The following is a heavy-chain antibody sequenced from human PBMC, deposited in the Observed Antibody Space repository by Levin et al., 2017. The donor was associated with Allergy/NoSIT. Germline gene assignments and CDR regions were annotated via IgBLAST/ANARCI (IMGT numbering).Heavy chain of an antibody. Sequence: GGSLRLSCKASGYTFTGYYMHWVRQAPGQGLEWMGWINPNSGGTNYAQKFQGRVTMTRDTSISTAYMELSRLRSDDTAVYYCARDYAYPHDYWGQGTLVTVSS. CDR2: INPNSGGT. D-gene: IGHD3-16*01. J-gene: IGHJ4*02. CDR1: GYTFTGYY. V-gene: IGHV1-2*02. CDR3: ARDYAYPHDY.